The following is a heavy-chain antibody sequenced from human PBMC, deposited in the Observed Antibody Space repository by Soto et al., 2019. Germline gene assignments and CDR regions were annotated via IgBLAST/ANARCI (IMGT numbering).Heavy chain of an antibody. Sequence: PSETLSLTCAVSGGSISSGGYSWSWIRQPPGKGLEWIGYIYHSGSTYYNPSLKSRVTISADTSKNQFSLELSSVTAADTAVYYCASYGSGSYYNGYYFDYWGQGTLVTVSS. CDR1: GGSISSGGYS. J-gene: IGHJ4*02. CDR2: IYHSGST. V-gene: IGHV4-30-2*01. D-gene: IGHD3-10*01. CDR3: ASYGSGSYYNGYYFDY.